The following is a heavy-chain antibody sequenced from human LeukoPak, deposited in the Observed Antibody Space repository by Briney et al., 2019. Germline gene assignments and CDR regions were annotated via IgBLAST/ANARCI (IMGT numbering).Heavy chain of an antibody. J-gene: IGHJ4*02. CDR1: GYTFTGYY. CDR2: INPISGGT. CDR3: AREDGSFDY. Sequence: ASVKVSCKASGYTFTGYYIHWVRQAPGQGLEWMGWINPISGGTNYAEKFQGRVTTTRDTSINTAYMEVTRLTSDDAAVYYCAREDGSFDYWGQGTLVIVSS. D-gene: IGHD5-24*01. V-gene: IGHV1-2*02.